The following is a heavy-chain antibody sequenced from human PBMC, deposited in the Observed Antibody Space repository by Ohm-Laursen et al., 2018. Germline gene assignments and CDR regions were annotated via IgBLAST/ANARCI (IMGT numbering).Heavy chain of an antibody. J-gene: IGHJ6*02. CDR2: ISYDGSNK. CDR3: AREAYGSGGTYYNYGMDV. Sequence: SLRLSCAASGFTFSSYGMHWVRQAPGKGLEWVAVISYDGSNKYYADSVKGRFTISRDNSKNTLYLQMNSLRAEDTAVYYCAREAYGSGGTYYNYGMDVWGQGTTVTVSS. CDR1: GFTFSSYG. V-gene: IGHV3-30*03. D-gene: IGHD3-10*01.